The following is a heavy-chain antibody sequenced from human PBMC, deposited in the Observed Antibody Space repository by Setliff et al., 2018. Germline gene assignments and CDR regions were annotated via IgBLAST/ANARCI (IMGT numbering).Heavy chain of an antibody. CDR2: IYTSWST. D-gene: IGHD3-3*01. CDR3: ARMSGFQYIDV. Sequence: PSETLSLTCTVSGDSISSSRNYWGWFRQPAVKELEWIGQIYTSWSTNYNPSLKSRVTISLDTSKNQFSLSLTSVTAEDTAVYYCARMSGFQYIDVWDKGTTVTVSS. J-gene: IGHJ6*03. CDR1: GDSISSSRNY. V-gene: IGHV4-61*09.